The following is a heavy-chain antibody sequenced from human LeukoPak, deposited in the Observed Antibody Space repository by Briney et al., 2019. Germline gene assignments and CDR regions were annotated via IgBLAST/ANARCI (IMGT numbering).Heavy chain of an antibody. CDR1: GYTFTSYY. V-gene: IGHV1-46*01. Sequence: ASVKVSCKASGYTFTSYYMHWVRQAPGQGLEWMGIISPSGGATKYAQKFQGRVTMTRDTSTSTLYMELSSLRSEDTAVYYCARDLGITMIVNYFDYWGQGTLVTVSS. J-gene: IGHJ4*02. CDR3: ARDLGITMIVNYFDY. CDR2: ISPSGGAT. D-gene: IGHD3-22*01.